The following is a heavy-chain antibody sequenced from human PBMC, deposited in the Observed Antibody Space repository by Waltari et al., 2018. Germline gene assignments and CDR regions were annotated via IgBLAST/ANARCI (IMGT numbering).Heavy chain of an antibody. Sequence: QVQLQESGPGLVKPSETLSLTCTVSGGSISSYYWTWIRQPPGKGLEWIGYIYYSGSTNNNPSLKSRVTISVDTSKNQFSLKLSSVTAADTAVYYCARGVGGDFWSGYYRFDYWGQGTLVTVSS. CDR3: ARGVGGDFWSGYYRFDY. D-gene: IGHD3-3*01. V-gene: IGHV4-59*01. CDR2: IYYSGST. CDR1: GGSISSYY. J-gene: IGHJ4*02.